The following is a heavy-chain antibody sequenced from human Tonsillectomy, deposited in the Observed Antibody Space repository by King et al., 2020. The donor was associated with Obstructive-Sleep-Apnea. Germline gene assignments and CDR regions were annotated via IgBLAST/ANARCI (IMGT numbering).Heavy chain of an antibody. Sequence: TLKESGPTLGKPTQTLTLTCTFSGFSLITSGVGVGWIRQTTGKALEWLALIYWDDDKRYSPHLKSRLTISKDTSKNQVVLTMTDMDPVDTATYYCANRRPYSSTWSWGDFDHWGQGTLVTVSS. J-gene: IGHJ4*02. CDR2: IYWDDDK. V-gene: IGHV2-5*02. CDR1: GFSLITSGVG. CDR3: ANRRPYSSTWSWGDFDH. D-gene: IGHD6-13*01.